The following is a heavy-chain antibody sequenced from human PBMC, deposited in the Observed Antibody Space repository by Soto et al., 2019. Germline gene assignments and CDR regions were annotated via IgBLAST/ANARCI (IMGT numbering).Heavy chain of an antibody. CDR3: ARGPSAGSYDAFDI. V-gene: IGHV1-3*01. Sequence: ASVKVSCKASGYTFTSYAMHWVRQAPGQRLEWMGWINAGNGNTKYSQKFQGRVTITRDTSSSTAYMELSSLRSEDTAVYYCARGPSAGSYDAFDIWGQGTMVTVSS. CDR2: INAGNGNT. CDR1: GYTFTSYA. J-gene: IGHJ3*02. D-gene: IGHD1-26*01.